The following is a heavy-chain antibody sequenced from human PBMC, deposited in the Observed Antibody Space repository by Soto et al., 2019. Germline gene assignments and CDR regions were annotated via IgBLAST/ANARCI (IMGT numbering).Heavy chain of an antibody. CDR1: GFTFSSYW. J-gene: IGHJ4*02. D-gene: IGHD2-2*01. CDR2: INSDGSST. CDR3: ARDLFLPRDIVVVPAAKELNY. Sequence: PGGSLRLSCAASGFTFSSYWMHWVRQAPGKGLVWVSRINSDGSSTSYADSVKGRFTISRDNAKNTLYLQMNSLRAEDTAVYYCARDLFLPRDIVVVPAAKELNYWGQGTLVTVSS. V-gene: IGHV3-74*01.